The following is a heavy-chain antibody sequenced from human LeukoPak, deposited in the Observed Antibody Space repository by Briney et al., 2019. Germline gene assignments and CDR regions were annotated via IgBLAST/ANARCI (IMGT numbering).Heavy chain of an antibody. CDR1: GFTFSSYG. V-gene: IGHV3-30*18. CDR3: AKELWFGELQGAFDI. D-gene: IGHD3-10*01. CDR2: ISYDGSNK. J-gene: IGHJ3*02. Sequence: GRSLRLSCAASGFTFSSYGMHWVRQAPGKGLEGVAVISYDGSNKYYADSVKGRFTISRDNSKSTLYLQMNSLRAEDTAVYYCAKELWFGELQGAFDICGQGTMVTVSS.